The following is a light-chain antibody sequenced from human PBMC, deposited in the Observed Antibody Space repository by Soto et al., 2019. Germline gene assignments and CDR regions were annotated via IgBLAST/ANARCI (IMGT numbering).Light chain of an antibody. CDR2: DAS. Sequence: DIQMTQSPSTLSLSVGDRFTITFRASQSISNRLAWYHQKPGKTPNLLIYDASNLGSGVPSRFSGSGSGTEFTLTISSLQPDDFATYYCQQYDTYSTFGQGTKVDIK. V-gene: IGKV1-5*01. CDR3: QQYDTYST. J-gene: IGKJ1*01. CDR1: QSISNR.